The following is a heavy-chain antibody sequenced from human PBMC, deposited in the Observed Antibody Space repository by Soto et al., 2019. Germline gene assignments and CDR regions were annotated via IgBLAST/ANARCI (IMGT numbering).Heavy chain of an antibody. CDR3: ASERSAQYFDF. V-gene: IGHV1-69*06. D-gene: IGHD1-26*01. J-gene: IGHJ4*02. CDR2: IIPTFGTP. CDR1: GGTFSSHG. Sequence: QVQLVQSGTVVQRRGSSVKVSCQASGGTFSSHGMAWVRQAPGQGLEWMGGIIPTFGTPAYAPKFQGRVTITAEKSTNTVYMELSSLRSEDTGVYYCASERSAQYFDFWGQGTLITVSS.